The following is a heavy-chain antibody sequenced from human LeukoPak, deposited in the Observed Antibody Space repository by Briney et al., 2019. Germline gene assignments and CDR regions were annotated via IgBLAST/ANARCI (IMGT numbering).Heavy chain of an antibody. V-gene: IGHV1-2*02. Sequence: ASVKDYCKASGYTFTGYYMHWVRQAPGQGLEWMGWINPNSGGTNYAQKFQGRVTMTRDTSISTAYMELSRLRSDDTAVYYCARGPVQLLWFGELSYVSDYWGQGTLVTVSS. D-gene: IGHD3-10*01. J-gene: IGHJ4*02. CDR1: GYTFTGYY. CDR3: ARGPVQLLWFGELSYVSDY. CDR2: INPNSGGT.